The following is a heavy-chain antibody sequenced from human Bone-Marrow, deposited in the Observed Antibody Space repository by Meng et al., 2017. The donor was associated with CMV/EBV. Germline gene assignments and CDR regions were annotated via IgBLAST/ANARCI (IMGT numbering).Heavy chain of an antibody. J-gene: IGHJ6*02. CDR3: AREDYCSSTSCYLKKNYYYYYGMDV. Sequence: ASVKVSCKASGYTFTGYYMHWVRQAPGQGLEWMGWIDPNSGGTKYAQKFQGRVTMTRDTSISTAYMELSRLRSDDTAVYYCAREDYCSSTSCYLKKNYYYYYGMDVWGQGTTVTVSS. CDR1: GYTFTGYY. D-gene: IGHD2-2*01. V-gene: IGHV1-2*02. CDR2: IDPNSGGT.